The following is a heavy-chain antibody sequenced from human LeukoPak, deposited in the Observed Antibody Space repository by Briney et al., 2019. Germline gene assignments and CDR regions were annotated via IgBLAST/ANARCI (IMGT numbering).Heavy chain of an antibody. J-gene: IGHJ4*02. CDR2: IYSGGGT. D-gene: IGHD3-16*01. CDR1: GFTVSSNY. V-gene: IGHV3-53*04. Sequence: GGSLRLSCAASGFTVSSNYMSWVRQAPGKGLEWVSVIYSGGGTYYSDSVKGRFTISRHNSKNTLYLQMNSLRADDTTVYYCGGSHSWHPPYWGQGTLVPVSS. CDR3: GGSHSWHPPY.